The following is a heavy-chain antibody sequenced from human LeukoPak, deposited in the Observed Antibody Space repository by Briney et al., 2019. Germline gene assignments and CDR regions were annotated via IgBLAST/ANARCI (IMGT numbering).Heavy chain of an antibody. J-gene: IGHJ4*02. Sequence: PGGSLRLSCAASGFTLSNYWMHWVRQAPGKGPVWVSRINPDGSRIDYAESVRGRFTISRDSAKNTLYLQMNSLRAEDTAVYYCSRDFVGADDYWAQGTLVTVSS. CDR1: GFTLSNYW. CDR2: INPDGSRI. CDR3: SRDFVGADDY. V-gene: IGHV3-74*01. D-gene: IGHD1-26*01.